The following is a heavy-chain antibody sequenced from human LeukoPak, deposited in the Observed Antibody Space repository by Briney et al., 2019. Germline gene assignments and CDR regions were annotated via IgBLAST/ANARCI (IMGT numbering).Heavy chain of an antibody. J-gene: IGHJ6*03. Sequence: SETLSLTCTVSGGSISSSSYYWGWIRQPPGKGLEWIGSIYYSGSTYYNPSLKSRVTISVDTSKNQFSLKLSSVTAADTAVYYCARVPLFGWAPYYYYYYMDVWGKGTTVTISS. CDR2: IYYSGST. CDR1: GGSISSSSYY. V-gene: IGHV4-39*07. CDR3: ARVPLFGWAPYYYYYYMDV. D-gene: IGHD3-10*01.